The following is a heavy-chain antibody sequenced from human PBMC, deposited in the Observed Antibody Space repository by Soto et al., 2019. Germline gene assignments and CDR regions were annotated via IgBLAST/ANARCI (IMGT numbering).Heavy chain of an antibody. Sequence: EVQLLESGGGLVQPGGSLRLSCSASGFNFMTYAMSWVRQAPGKGLEWVSGIGGGGGSTFYADSVKGRCTISRDNSKNTLYLHMESLRAEDTAIYFCARDPAGAGTPSFFDNWGQGTLVTVSS. CDR3: ARDPAGAGTPSFFDN. CDR2: IGGGGGST. CDR1: GFNFMTYA. J-gene: IGHJ4*02. D-gene: IGHD3-10*01. V-gene: IGHV3-23*01.